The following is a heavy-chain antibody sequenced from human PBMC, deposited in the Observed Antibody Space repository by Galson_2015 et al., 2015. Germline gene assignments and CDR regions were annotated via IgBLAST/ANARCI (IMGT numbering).Heavy chain of an antibody. CDR1: GFIFSNYA. CDR3: ANSGTATGDYLDY. CDR2: ISDSGAGT. Sequence: SLRLSCAASGFIFSNYAMTWVRQAPGKGLEWVSAISDSGAGTYYADSVKGRFTISRDNSKNTLYLQMNSLRAEDTAVYYCANSGTATGDYLDYWGQGTLVTVSS. J-gene: IGHJ4*02. V-gene: IGHV3-23*01. D-gene: IGHD3-10*01.